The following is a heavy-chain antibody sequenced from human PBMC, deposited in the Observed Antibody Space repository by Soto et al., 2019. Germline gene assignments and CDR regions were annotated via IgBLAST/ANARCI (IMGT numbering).Heavy chain of an antibody. Sequence: SETLSLTCTVSGGSISSYYWSWIRQPPGKGLEWIGYIYYSGSTNYNPSLKSRVTISVDTSKNQFSLKLSSVTAADTAVYYCARHGFPDSSGYYRHWYFDLWGRGTLVT. CDR2: IYYSGST. CDR3: ARHGFPDSSGYYRHWYFDL. J-gene: IGHJ2*01. V-gene: IGHV4-59*08. D-gene: IGHD3-22*01. CDR1: GGSISSYY.